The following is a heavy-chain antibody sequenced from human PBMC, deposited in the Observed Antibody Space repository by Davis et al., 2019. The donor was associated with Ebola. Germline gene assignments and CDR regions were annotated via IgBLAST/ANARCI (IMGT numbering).Heavy chain of an antibody. D-gene: IGHD4-17*01. CDR1: GFTFSSYA. V-gene: IGHV3-23*01. J-gene: IGHJ6*02. Sequence: GGSLRLSCAASGFTFSSYAMSWVRQAPGKGLEWVSAISGSGGSTYYADSVKGRFTISRDDSKNTAYLQMNSLRAEDTAVYYCAKADGDYYYYYGMDVWGQGTTVTVSS. CDR2: ISGSGGST. CDR3: AKADGDYYYYYGMDV.